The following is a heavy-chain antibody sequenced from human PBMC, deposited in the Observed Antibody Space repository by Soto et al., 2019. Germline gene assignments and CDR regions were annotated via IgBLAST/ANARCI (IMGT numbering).Heavy chain of an antibody. CDR2: IYYSGST. CDR3: ARDIRGYSRAFDY. J-gene: IGHJ4*02. Sequence: SETLSLTCTVSGGSISSGDYYWSWIRQPPGKGLEWIGYIYYSGSTYYNPSLKSRVTISVDTSRNQFSLKLTSATAADAAVYYCARDIRGYSRAFDYWGQGTLVTVSS. CDR1: GGSISSGDYY. D-gene: IGHD5-18*01. V-gene: IGHV4-30-4*02.